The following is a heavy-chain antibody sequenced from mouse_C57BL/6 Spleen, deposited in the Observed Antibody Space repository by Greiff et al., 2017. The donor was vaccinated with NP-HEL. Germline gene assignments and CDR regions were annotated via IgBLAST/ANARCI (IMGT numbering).Heavy chain of an antibody. D-gene: IGHD1-1*02. CDR3: ARRRAYGYAMDY. CDR1: EFTFSSYT. CDR2: ISGGGGNT. Sequence: EVKLVESGGGLVKPGGSLKLSCAASEFTFSSYTMSWVRQTPEKRLEWVATISGGGGNTYYPDSVKGRFTISRDNAKNTLYLQMSSLRSEDTALYYCARRRAYGYAMDYWGQGTSVTVSS. J-gene: IGHJ4*01. V-gene: IGHV5-9*01.